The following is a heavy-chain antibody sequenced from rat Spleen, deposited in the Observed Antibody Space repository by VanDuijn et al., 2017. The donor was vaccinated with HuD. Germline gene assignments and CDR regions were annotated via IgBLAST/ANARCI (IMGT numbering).Heavy chain of an antibody. J-gene: IGHJ3*01. CDR1: GFTFSKYY. V-gene: IGHV5-25*01. CDR3: ALYGSYDNWFAS. Sequence: EVQLVESGGDLVQPGRSLKLSCAASGFTFSKYYMAWVRQAPAKGLEWVATISTGGGDTYYRDSVKGRFTISRDIAKSTLYLQMDSLGSEDTATYYCALYGSYDNWFASWGQGTLVTVSS. CDR2: ISTGGGDT. D-gene: IGHD1-8*01.